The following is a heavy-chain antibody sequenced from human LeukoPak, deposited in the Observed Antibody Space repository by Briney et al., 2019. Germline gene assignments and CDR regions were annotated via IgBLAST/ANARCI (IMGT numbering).Heavy chain of an antibody. V-gene: IGHV3-48*01. D-gene: IGHD1-1*01. J-gene: IGHJ3*02. Sequence: GGSLRLSCVASEFSLRSYSMDWVRQAPGKGLEGVSHINSGSSTIYYADSVKGRFTISRDNAGNSLYLHMNSLRAEDTAVYYCARVLLERPGIDSFDMWGQGTMVTVPS. CDR3: ARVLLERPGIDSFDM. CDR1: EFSLRSYS. CDR2: INSGSSTI.